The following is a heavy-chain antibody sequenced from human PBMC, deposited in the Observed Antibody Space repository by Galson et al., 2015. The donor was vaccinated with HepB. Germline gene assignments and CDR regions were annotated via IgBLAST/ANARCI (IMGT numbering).Heavy chain of an antibody. D-gene: IGHD7-27*01. V-gene: IGHV3-21*01. Sequence: SLRLSCAASGFTFTSYNMIWVRQAPGKGLEWVSSISGDSSYRFYAESVRGRFTISRDNAKNSLYLQMNSLRDEDTAVYYCARDPPLGTPFDYWGQGTLVTVSS. CDR1: GFTFTSYN. CDR3: ARDPPLGTPFDY. J-gene: IGHJ4*02. CDR2: ISGDSSYR.